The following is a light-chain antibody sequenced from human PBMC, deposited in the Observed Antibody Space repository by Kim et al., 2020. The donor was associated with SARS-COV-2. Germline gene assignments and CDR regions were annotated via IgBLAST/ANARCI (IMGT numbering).Light chain of an antibody. Sequence: DIQMTQSPSSLSASVGDRVIITCRASQGIGNFLAWYQQKPGKAPESLIYSASILQSGVPSKFSGSGSGTDFTLSISSLQPEDSATYYCQQYQTFPFIFGRGTKVDIK. CDR1: QGIGNF. V-gene: IGKV1-16*02. CDR3: QQYQTFPFI. J-gene: IGKJ4*01. CDR2: SAS.